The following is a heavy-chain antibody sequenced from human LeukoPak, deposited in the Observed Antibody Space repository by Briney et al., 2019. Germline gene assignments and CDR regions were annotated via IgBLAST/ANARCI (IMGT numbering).Heavy chain of an antibody. CDR1: GFTFSSYS. CDR2: ISSSSSYI. D-gene: IGHD6-13*01. Sequence: GGSLRLSCAASGFTFSSYSMNWVRQAPGEGLEWVSSISSSSSYIYYADSVKGRFTISRDNAKNSLYLQMNSLRAEDTAVYYCARDRFSAAASTLAFDYWGQGTLVTVSS. J-gene: IGHJ4*02. CDR3: ARDRFSAAASTLAFDY. V-gene: IGHV3-21*01.